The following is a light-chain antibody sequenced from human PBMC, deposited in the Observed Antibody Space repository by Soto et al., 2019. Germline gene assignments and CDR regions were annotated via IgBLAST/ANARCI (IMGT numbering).Light chain of an antibody. CDR2: EGS. J-gene: IGLJ2*01. Sequence: QSALTQPGSVSGSPGQSITISCSGTSSDIGSYNLVSWYQQHPGKAPKVIIFEGSRLPSGVSSRFSGSKSGNTASLTISGLRPEDEADYYCSSYSGSNVIVVFGGGTKLTVL. CDR3: SSYSGSNVIVV. CDR1: SSDIGSYNL. V-gene: IGLV2-23*01.